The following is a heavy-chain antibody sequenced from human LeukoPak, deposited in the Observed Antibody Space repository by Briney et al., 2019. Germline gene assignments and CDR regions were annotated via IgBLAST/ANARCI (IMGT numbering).Heavy chain of an antibody. Sequence: SVKVSCKASGGTFSSYAINWVRQAPGQGLEWMGGIIPIFGTANYTQKFQGSVTITADESTSTAYMELSSLRSEDTAVYYCASSGWDPPPYYYYYYMDVWGKGTTVTVSS. D-gene: IGHD6-19*01. J-gene: IGHJ6*03. CDR1: GGTFSSYA. CDR2: IIPIFGTA. CDR3: ASSGWDPPPYYYYYYMDV. V-gene: IGHV1-69*13.